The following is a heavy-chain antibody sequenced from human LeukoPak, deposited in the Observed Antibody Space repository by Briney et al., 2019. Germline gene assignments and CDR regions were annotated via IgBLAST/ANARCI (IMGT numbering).Heavy chain of an antibody. CDR2: IYRSGST. CDR1: GYSISSGYY. J-gene: IGHJ5*02. Sequence: SETLSLTCAVSGYSISSGYYWGWIRQPPGKGLEWIGSIYRSGSTYYNPSLKSRVTISVDTSKNQFSLKLSSVTAADTAVYYCARVVDTAMGDWFDPWGQGTLVTVSS. D-gene: IGHD5-18*01. CDR3: ARVVDTAMGDWFDP. V-gene: IGHV4-38-2*01.